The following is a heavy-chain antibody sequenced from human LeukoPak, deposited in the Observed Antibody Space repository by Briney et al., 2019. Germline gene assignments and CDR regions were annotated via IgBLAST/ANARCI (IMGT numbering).Heavy chain of an antibody. J-gene: IGHJ6*03. D-gene: IGHD3-10*01. Sequence: SETLSLTCGVYGGSFSGYYWSWIRQPPGKGLEWIGEINHSGSTNYNPSLKSRVTISVDTSKDQFSLMLSYAIAADTAVYYCARRAGYYGSDYYMDVWGKGTTVIISS. CDR3: ARRAGYYGSDYYMDV. V-gene: IGHV4-34*01. CDR1: GGSFSGYY. CDR2: INHSGST.